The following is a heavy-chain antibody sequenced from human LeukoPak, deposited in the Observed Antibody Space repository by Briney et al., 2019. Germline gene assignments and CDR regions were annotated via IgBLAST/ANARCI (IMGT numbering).Heavy chain of an antibody. Sequence: GLSLRLSCGASGFTFSNAWMRWVPEAPGKGLEWGGRIKSKTYGGTTDYAAPERGRFTISRDDSKNTLYLQMNSLKTEGTAVYYCTTPRNDYGDYVVDDAFDIWGQGTMVTVSS. CDR3: TTPRNDYGDYVVDDAFDI. CDR1: GFTFSNAW. V-gene: IGHV3-15*01. J-gene: IGHJ3*02. CDR2: IKSKTYGGTT. D-gene: IGHD4-17*01.